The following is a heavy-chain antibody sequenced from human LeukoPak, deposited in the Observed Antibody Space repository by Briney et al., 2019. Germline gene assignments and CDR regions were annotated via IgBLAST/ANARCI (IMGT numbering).Heavy chain of an antibody. CDR3: ARDIADDSSAYPDY. Sequence: PGGSLRLSCTASGFTFSIYAMHWLPRAPGKAGECGSAISSNGGSTYYEDSVKGRFTISRDNSKHTLYLQMSSLGGEDTAVYYCARDIADDSSAYPDYWGQGTLVTVSS. CDR2: ISSNGGST. V-gene: IGHV3-64D*06. D-gene: IGHD3-22*01. J-gene: IGHJ4*02. CDR1: GFTFSIYA.